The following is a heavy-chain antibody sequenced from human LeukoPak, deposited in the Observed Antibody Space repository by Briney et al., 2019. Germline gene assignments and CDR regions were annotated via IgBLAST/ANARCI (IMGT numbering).Heavy chain of an antibody. CDR2: ISSSSSTI. Sequence: GGSLRLSCAASGFTFSSYSMNWVRQAPGKGLEWVSYISSSSSTIYYADSVKGRFTISRDNAKNSLYLQMNSLGAEDTAVYYCARGLEKDYFDYWGQGTLVTVSS. CDR3: ARGLEKDYFDY. V-gene: IGHV3-48*01. D-gene: IGHD1-1*01. CDR1: GFTFSSYS. J-gene: IGHJ4*02.